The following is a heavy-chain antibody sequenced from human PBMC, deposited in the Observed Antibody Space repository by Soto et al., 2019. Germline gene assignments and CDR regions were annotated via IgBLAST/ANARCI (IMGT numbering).Heavy chain of an antibody. CDR1: GFTVSTNY. CDR2: IYSGGST. V-gene: IGHV3-53*01. D-gene: IGHD6-13*01. Sequence: PGGSLRLSCAASGFTVSTNYMSWVRQAPGKGLEWVSVIYSGGSTYYADSVKGRFTISRDNSKNTLYLQMNSLRAEDTAVYYCARGYSSWNYYYGMDVWGQGTTVTVSS. CDR3: ARGYSSWNYYYGMDV. J-gene: IGHJ6*02.